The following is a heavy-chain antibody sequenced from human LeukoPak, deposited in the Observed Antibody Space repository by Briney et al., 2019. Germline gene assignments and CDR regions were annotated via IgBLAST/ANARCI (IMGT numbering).Heavy chain of an antibody. CDR1: GGTFISYA. D-gene: IGHD4-17*01. V-gene: IGHV1-69*06. Sequence: SVKVSCKASGGTFISYAISWVRQAPGQGLEWMGGIIPIFGTANYAQKFQGRVTITADKSTSTAYMELSSLRSEDTAVYYCARVSYGDSRGGLDYWGQGTLVTVSS. CDR2: IIPIFGTA. CDR3: ARVSYGDSRGGLDY. J-gene: IGHJ4*02.